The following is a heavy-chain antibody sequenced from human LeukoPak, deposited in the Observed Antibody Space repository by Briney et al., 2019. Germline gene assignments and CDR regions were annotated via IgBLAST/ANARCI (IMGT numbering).Heavy chain of an antibody. V-gene: IGHV1-18*01. Sequence: WASVKVSCKASGYTFTSYGFSWVRHAPGQGHEWMGWISAYNGNTNYAQKLQGRVTMTTDTSTSTAYMEVRSLRSDDTDVYDYAREVKGGPGLRIDYWGQGALVTVS. J-gene: IGHJ4*02. CDR1: GYTFTSYG. CDR2: ISAYNGNT. D-gene: IGHD1-14*01. CDR3: AREVKGGPGLRIDY.